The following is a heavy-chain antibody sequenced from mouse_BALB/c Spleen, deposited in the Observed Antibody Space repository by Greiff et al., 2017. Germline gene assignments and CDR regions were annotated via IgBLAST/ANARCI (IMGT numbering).Heavy chain of an antibody. J-gene: IGHJ3*01. CDR3: TRAEKILDTPFAY. CDR1: GYTFTSYW. CDR2: IYPGSGST. Sequence: LQQPGSELVRPGASVKLSCKASGYTFTSYWMHWVKQRPGQGLEWIGNIYPGSGSTNYDEKFKSKATLTVDTSSSTAYMQLSSLTSEDSAVYYCTRAEKILDTPFAYWGQGTLVTVSA. V-gene: IGHV1S22*01.